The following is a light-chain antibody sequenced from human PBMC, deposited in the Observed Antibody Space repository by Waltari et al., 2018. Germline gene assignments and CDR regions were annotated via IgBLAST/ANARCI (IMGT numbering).Light chain of an antibody. V-gene: IGKV3-20*01. J-gene: IGKJ1*01. Sequence: EIELTQSPGTVPLSPGAGATLSCRASQSVNGALAWYQQKPGHAPRLLIYHASNRATGIPDRFSGSGSGTDFSLTISRLEPEDFAVYYCQHYVRLPVTFGQGTKVEI. CDR2: HAS. CDR1: QSVNGA. CDR3: QHYVRLPVT.